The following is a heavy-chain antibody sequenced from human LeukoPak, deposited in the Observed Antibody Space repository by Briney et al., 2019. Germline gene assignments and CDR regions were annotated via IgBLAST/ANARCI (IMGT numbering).Heavy chain of an antibody. V-gene: IGHV3-74*01. CDR1: GFTFKNYW. CDR2: TNADGNNT. Sequence: GSLRLSCAASGFTFKNYWMHWVRQAPGKGLVWVSRTNADGNNTTYADSVKGRFTISRDNAKNTLYLQMNSLRVEDTAVYYCATSPTSRFDWGLGTLVTVSS. CDR3: ATSPTSRFD. D-gene: IGHD1-1*01. J-gene: IGHJ4*02.